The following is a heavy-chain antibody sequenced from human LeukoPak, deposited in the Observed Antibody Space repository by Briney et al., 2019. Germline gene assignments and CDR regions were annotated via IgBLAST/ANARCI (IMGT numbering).Heavy chain of an antibody. D-gene: IGHD6-19*01. CDR2: ISSSGSTI. CDR1: GFTFSDYY. V-gene: IGHV3-11*01. CDR3: ARDLVEEQWLVHYYYGMDV. J-gene: IGHJ6*02. Sequence: PGGSLRLSCAASGFTFSDYYMSWIRQAPGKGLEWVSYISSSGSTIYYADSVKGRFTISRDNAKNSLYLQMNSLRAEDTAVYYCARDLVEEQWLVHYYYGMDVWGQGTTVTVSS.